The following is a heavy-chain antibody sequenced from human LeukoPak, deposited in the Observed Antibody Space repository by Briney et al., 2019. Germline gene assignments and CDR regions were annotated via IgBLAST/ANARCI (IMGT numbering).Heavy chain of an antibody. J-gene: IGHJ4*02. Sequence: SQTLSLTCAISGDSVSSNSVAWNWIRQSPSRGLEWLGRTYYRSKWYNDYAVSVKSRITINPDTSKNQFSLHLNSVTPEDTAVYYCAPRITMIVVVSTWGQGTLVTVSS. D-gene: IGHD3-22*01. CDR1: GDSVSSNSVA. CDR3: APRITMIVVVST. CDR2: TYYRSKWYN. V-gene: IGHV6-1*01.